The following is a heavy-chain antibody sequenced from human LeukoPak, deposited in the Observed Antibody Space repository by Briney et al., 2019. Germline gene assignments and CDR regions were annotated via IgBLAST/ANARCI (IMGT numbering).Heavy chain of an antibody. D-gene: IGHD3-10*01. CDR2: IRYDGSNK. J-gene: IGHJ4*02. CDR1: GFTFSSYG. Sequence: GGSLRLSWAASGFTFSSYGMHWVRQAPGKGLEWAAFIRYDGSNKYYADSVKGRFTISRDNSKNTLYLQMNSLRAEDTAVYYCAKLGFGEPIGDYWGQGTLVTVSS. V-gene: IGHV3-30*02. CDR3: AKLGFGEPIGDY.